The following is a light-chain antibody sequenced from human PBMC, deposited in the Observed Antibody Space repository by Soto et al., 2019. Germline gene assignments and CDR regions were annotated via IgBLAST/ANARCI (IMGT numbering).Light chain of an antibody. V-gene: IGKV3-20*01. CDR2: GAS. Sequence: EIVLTQSQGTLSLSPWERATLSCRASQSVGSNLLAWYQQKRGQAPRPLIYGASNRATGITDRFSGSGYGTDVTLNISRLDPEDFAVYYCQQYNTSPRTFGQGTKVEIK. CDR1: QSVGSNL. CDR3: QQYNTSPRT. J-gene: IGKJ1*01.